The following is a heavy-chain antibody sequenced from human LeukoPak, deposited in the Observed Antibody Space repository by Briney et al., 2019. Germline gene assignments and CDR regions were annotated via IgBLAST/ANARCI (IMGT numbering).Heavy chain of an antibody. CDR1: GGTFSSYA. Sequence: ASVKVSCKASGGTFSSYAISWVRQAPGQGLEWMGGIIPIFGTANCAQKFQGRVTITTDESTSTAYMELSSLRSEDTAVYYCASRGYSSSSVPKYYFDYWGQGTLVTVSS. J-gene: IGHJ4*02. D-gene: IGHD6-6*01. V-gene: IGHV1-69*05. CDR3: ASRGYSSSSVPKYYFDY. CDR2: IIPIFGTA.